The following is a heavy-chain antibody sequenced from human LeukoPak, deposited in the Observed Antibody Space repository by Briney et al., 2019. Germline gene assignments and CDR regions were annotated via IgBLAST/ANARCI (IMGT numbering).Heavy chain of an antibody. J-gene: IGHJ5*02. Sequence: GGSLRLSCATSGFTFKLYWMHWVRQVPGKGPVWVARINDDGSDTVYADSVKGRFTVSRDDAKNMLFLQMNSLRGEDTAVYHCVRGGPSTWSWGQGTLVTVSS. CDR2: INDDGSDT. CDR3: VRGGPSTWS. D-gene: IGHD2-15*01. CDR1: GFTFKLYW. V-gene: IGHV3-74*01.